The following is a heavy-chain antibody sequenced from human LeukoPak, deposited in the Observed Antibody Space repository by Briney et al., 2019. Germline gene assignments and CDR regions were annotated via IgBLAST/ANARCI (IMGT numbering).Heavy chain of an antibody. CDR1: VGTFSSYS. CDR3: ARVDRYHYYLDV. Sequence: ASLKGSCKASVGTFSSYSITWVRHAPGQGLEWMGGIMPLFNTANYAQQFQGRVTITTDESTSTAYMELSSLRFEDTAMYYCARVDRYHYYLDVWGKGTTVTVSS. CDR2: IMPLFNTA. J-gene: IGHJ6*03. V-gene: IGHV1-69*05.